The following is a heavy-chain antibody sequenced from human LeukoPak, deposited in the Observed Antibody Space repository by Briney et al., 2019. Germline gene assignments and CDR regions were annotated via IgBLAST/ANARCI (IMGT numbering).Heavy chain of an antibody. CDR3: AKLPAAGGDYVYMQS. V-gene: IGHV3-23*01. Sequence: WGSLRLSCTASGFTITNYAMTWVRQAPGKGLEWVSAIARSGGYTYYADSVRGRFTISRDNSKNTLYLQTSSLGAEHTAVYYCAKLPAAGGDYVYMQSWGQGTLVTVSS. CDR1: GFTITNYA. D-gene: IGHD3-16*01. CDR2: IARSGGYT. J-gene: IGHJ5*02.